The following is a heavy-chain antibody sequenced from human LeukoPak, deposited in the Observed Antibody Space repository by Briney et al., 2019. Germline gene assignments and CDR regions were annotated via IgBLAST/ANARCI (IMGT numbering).Heavy chain of an antibody. D-gene: IGHD3-10*01. Sequence: ASVKVSCKASGYTFTGYYMHWVRQAPGQGLEWMGWINPNSGGTNYAQKFQGRVTMTGDTSISTAYMELSRLRSDDTAVYYCARAPSTRLLWFGELSSRLFDYWGQGTLVTASS. J-gene: IGHJ4*02. CDR2: INPNSGGT. V-gene: IGHV1-2*02. CDR1: GYTFTGYY. CDR3: ARAPSTRLLWFGELSSRLFDY.